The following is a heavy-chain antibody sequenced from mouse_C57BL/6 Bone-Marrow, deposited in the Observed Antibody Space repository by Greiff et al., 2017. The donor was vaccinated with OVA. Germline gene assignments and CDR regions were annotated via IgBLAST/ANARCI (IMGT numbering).Heavy chain of an antibody. D-gene: IGHD3-2*02. Sequence: VQLKESGGDLVKPGGSLKLSCAASGFTFSSYGMSWVRQTPDKRLEWVATISSGGSYTYYPDSVKGRFTISRDNAKNTLYLQMSSLKSEDTAMYYCARTAQATSAWFAYWGQGTLVTVSA. CDR2: ISSGGSYT. V-gene: IGHV5-6*01. CDR3: ARTAQATSAWFAY. CDR1: GFTFSSYG. J-gene: IGHJ3*01.